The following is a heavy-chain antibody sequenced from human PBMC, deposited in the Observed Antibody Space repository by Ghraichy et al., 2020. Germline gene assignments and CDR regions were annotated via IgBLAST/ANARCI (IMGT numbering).Heavy chain of an antibody. V-gene: IGHV1-8*03. CDR3: ARSPEVGSGWYYYYYYGMDV. CDR1: GYTFTSYD. CDR2: MNPNSGNT. J-gene: IGHJ6*02. D-gene: IGHD6-19*01. Sequence: ASVKVSCKASGYTFTSYDINWVRQATGQGLEWMGWMNPNSGNTGYAQKFQGRVTITRNTSISTAYMELSSLRSEDTAVYYCARSPEVGSGWYYYYYYGMDVWGQGTTVTVSS.